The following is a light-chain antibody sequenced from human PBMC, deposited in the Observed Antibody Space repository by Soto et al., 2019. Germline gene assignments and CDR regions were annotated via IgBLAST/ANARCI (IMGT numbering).Light chain of an antibody. CDR2: GVT. CDR1: TNDVGGYNY. V-gene: IGLV2-14*03. Sequence: QSALTQPDSVSGSPGQSIHIFCSGTTNDVGGYNYVSWYQQHPGKAPKLLIYGVTDRPSGVSSRFSGSKSGNAASLTISGLQAEDEGDYYCSSYTSSYTWVFGGGTKLTVL. J-gene: IGLJ3*02. CDR3: SSYTSSYTWV.